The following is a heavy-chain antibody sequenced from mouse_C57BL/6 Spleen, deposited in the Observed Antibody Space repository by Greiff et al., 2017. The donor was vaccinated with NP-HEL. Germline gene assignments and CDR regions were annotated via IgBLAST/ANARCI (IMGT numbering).Heavy chain of an antibody. CDR2: IDPANGNT. V-gene: IGHV14-3*01. Sequence: EVQLQQSVAELVRPGASVKLSCTASGFNIKNTYMHWVKQRPEQGLEWIGRIDPANGNTKYAPKFQGKATITADTSSNTAYLQLSSLTSEDTAIYYCARGVSTTVVADWYFDVWGTGTTVTVSS. J-gene: IGHJ1*03. D-gene: IGHD1-1*01. CDR1: GFNIKNTY. CDR3: ARGVSTTVVADWYFDV.